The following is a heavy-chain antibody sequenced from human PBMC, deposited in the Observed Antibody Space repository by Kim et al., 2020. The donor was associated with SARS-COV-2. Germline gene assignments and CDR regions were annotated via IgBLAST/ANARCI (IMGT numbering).Heavy chain of an antibody. Sequence: GGSLRLSCAASGFTFSSYGMHWVRQAPGKGLEWVAVIWYDGSNKYYADSVKGRFTISRDNSKNTLYLQMNSLRAEDTAVYYCATAGMVRGVIKGYYYYGMDVWGQGTTVTVSS. CDR1: GFTFSSYG. D-gene: IGHD3-10*01. CDR2: IWYDGSNK. CDR3: ATAGMVRGVIKGYYYYGMDV. V-gene: IGHV3-33*01. J-gene: IGHJ6*02.